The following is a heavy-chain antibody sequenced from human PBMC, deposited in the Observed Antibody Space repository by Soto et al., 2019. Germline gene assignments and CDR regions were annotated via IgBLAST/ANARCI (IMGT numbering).Heavy chain of an antibody. V-gene: IGHV5-51*01. J-gene: IGHJ4*02. Sequence: XDSLKVSCKSSGYSFTSNWIGLVLQMPGKGLEWMGFIDPRDSNTRYSPSFQGQVTISADKSVSTAYLQWTSLEASDTAMYYCARRTYTSGWRHYFDYCGQGTLVTVSS. D-gene: IGHD6-19*01. CDR2: IDPRDSNT. CDR3: ARRTYTSGWRHYFDY. CDR1: GYSFTSNW.